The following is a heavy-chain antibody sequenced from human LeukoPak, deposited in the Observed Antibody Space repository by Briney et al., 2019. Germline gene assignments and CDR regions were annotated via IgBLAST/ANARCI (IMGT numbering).Heavy chain of an antibody. Sequence: GGSLRLSCAASGFTFSSYGMSWVRQAPGKGLEWVSAISDSDGHTYYADSVKGRFTISRDNSKNTLYLQMNSLRAEDTAVYYCAKDYSSGYYYDYWGQGTLVTVSS. J-gene: IGHJ4*02. CDR1: GFTFSSYG. D-gene: IGHD3-22*01. CDR2: ISDSDGHT. CDR3: AKDYSSGYYYDY. V-gene: IGHV3-23*01.